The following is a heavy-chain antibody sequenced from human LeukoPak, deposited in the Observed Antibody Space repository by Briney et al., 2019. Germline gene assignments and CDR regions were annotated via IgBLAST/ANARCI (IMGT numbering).Heavy chain of an antibody. CDR3: ARGGYDFPSGGDFDY. V-gene: IGHV4-34*01. Sequence: SETLSLTCAVYGGSFSGDYWSWIRQPPGKGLEWIGEINHSGSTNYNPSLKSRVTISVDTSKNQFSLKLSSVTAADTAVYYCARGGYDFPSGGDFDYWGQGTLVTVSS. CDR1: GGSFSGDY. CDR2: INHSGST. D-gene: IGHD3-3*01. J-gene: IGHJ4*02.